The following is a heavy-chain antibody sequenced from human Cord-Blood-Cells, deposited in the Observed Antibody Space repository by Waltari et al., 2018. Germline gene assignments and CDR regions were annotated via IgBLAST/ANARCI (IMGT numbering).Heavy chain of an antibody. CDR3: ARHIAGWDDAFDI. Sequence: QLQLQESGPGLVKPSETLSLTCTVSCGSISSSSYYWGWIRQPPGKGLEWIGSIYYSGSTYYNPSLKSRVTISVDTSKNQFSLKLSSVTAADTAVYYCARHIAGWDDAFDIWGQGTMVTDSS. J-gene: IGHJ3*02. D-gene: IGHD1-26*01. V-gene: IGHV4-39*01. CDR2: IYYSGST. CDR1: CGSISSSSYY.